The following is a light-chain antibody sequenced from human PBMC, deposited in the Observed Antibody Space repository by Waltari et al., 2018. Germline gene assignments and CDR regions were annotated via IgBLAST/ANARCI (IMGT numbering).Light chain of an antibody. Sequence: DIQMIQSPSSVSASLGDRVTITCRASQDIGRWLAWYQHKPGRAPNLLTFAASSLQNGVPSRFSGSGSGTYFTLTINSLQPEDFATYYCQQTNTFPFTFGQGTKLEIK. CDR2: AAS. CDR3: QQTNTFPFT. J-gene: IGKJ2*01. V-gene: IGKV1-12*01. CDR1: QDIGRW.